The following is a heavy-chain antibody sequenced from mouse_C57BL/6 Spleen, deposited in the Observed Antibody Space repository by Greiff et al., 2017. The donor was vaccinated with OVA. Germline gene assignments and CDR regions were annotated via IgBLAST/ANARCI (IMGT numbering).Heavy chain of an antibody. Sequence: VQLQQPGAELVRPGSSVKLSCKASGYTFTSYWMHWVKQRPIQGLEWIGNIDPSDSETHYNQKFKDKATLTVDKSSSTAYMQLSSLTSEDSAVCYCARAPYYRNSYAMDYWGQGTSVTVSS. D-gene: IGHD2-10*01. CDR3: ARAPYYRNSYAMDY. V-gene: IGHV1-52*01. CDR1: GYTFTSYW. CDR2: IDPSDSET. J-gene: IGHJ4*01.